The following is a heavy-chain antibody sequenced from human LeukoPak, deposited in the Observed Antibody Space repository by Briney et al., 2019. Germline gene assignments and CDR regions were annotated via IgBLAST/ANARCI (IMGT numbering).Heavy chain of an antibody. D-gene: IGHD3-10*01. V-gene: IGHV3-48*02. Sequence: PGGSLRLSCAASGFTFSSYSMNWVRQAPGKGLEWVSYISSSSSTIYYADSVKGRFTISRDNAKNSLYLQMNSLRDEDTAVYYCARDENYGSGSRGFDYWGRGTLVTVSS. J-gene: IGHJ4*02. CDR3: ARDENYGSGSRGFDY. CDR2: ISSSSSTI. CDR1: GFTFSSYS.